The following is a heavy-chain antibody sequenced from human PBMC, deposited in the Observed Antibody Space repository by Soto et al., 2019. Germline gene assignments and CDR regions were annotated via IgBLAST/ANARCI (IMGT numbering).Heavy chain of an antibody. V-gene: IGHV3-30-3*01. CDR2: ISYDGSNK. CDR1: GFTFSSYA. J-gene: IGHJ4*02. CDR3: ARDGATVTTLVY. D-gene: IGHD4-17*01. Sequence: QVQLVESGGGVVQPGRSLRLSCAASGFTFSSYAMHWVRQAPGKGLEWVAVISYDGSNKYYADSVKGRFTISRDNSKNTLYLQMNSLRAEDTAVYYCARDGATVTTLVYWGQGTLVTVSS.